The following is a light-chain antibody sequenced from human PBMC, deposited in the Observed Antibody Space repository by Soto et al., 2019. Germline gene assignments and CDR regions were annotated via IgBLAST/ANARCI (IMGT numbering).Light chain of an antibody. Sequence: DIQMTQSPSSLSASVGDRVTITCRASQSISSSLNWYQQKPGKAPELLIYAASNLQSGGPSRFSGGGSGTDFTLTISSLQPEDFATYYCQQSYNTPRTFGQGTKVEAK. CDR1: QSISSS. J-gene: IGKJ1*01. CDR2: AAS. V-gene: IGKV1-39*01. CDR3: QQSYNTPRT.